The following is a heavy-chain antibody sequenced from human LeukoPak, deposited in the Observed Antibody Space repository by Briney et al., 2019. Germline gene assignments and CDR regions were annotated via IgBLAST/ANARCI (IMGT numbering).Heavy chain of an antibody. CDR2: IYYSGST. D-gene: IGHD6-13*01. CDR3: ARAPTYSSSWPYYFDY. CDR1: GGSISSSSYY. V-gene: IGHV4-39*07. Sequence: SETLSLTCIVSGGSISSSSYYWGWIRQPPGKGLEWIGSIYYSGSTHYNPSLKSRVTISVDMSKNQFSLKLSSVTAEDTAVYYCARAPTYSSSWPYYFDYWGQGTLVTVSS. J-gene: IGHJ4*02.